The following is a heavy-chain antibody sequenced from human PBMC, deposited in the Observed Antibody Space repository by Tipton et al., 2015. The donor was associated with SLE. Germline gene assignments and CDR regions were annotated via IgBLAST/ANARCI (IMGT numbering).Heavy chain of an antibody. D-gene: IGHD2-15*01. Sequence: LRLSCTVSGGSISSYYWSWIRQSPGKGLEWIGYIFYSGSTNYNPSLKSRVTISVDTSKNQFSLKLSSVTAADTAVYYCARATDCSGGRCYSAYYYYYGMDVWGQGTTVTVSS. CDR3: ARATDCSGGRCYSAYYYYYGMDV. V-gene: IGHV4-59*12. CDR1: GGSISSYY. J-gene: IGHJ6*02. CDR2: IFYSGST.